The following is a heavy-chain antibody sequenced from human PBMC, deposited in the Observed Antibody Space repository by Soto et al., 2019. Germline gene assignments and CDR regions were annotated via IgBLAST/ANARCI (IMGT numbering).Heavy chain of an antibody. CDR3: ARGGYSGYDPDYDYGGNSYYYGMDV. D-gene: IGHD5-12*01. CDR1: GYTFTSYA. V-gene: IGHV1-3*01. Sequence: GASVKVSCKASGYTFTSYAMHWVRQAPGQRLEWMGWINAGNGNTKYSQKFQGRVTITRDTSASTAYMELSSLRSEDTAVYYCARGGYSGYDPDYDYGGNSYYYGMDVWGQGTTVTVSS. CDR2: INAGNGNT. J-gene: IGHJ6*02.